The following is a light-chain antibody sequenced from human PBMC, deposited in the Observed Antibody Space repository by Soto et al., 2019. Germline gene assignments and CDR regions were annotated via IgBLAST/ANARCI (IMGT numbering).Light chain of an antibody. V-gene: IGKV1-5*03. CDR2: KAS. Sequence: DIQMTQSPSTLSASVGDRVTITCRASETNSTWLAWYQQKPGKAPNLLIYKASTLGSGVPSRFIGSGSGTEFSLTIRGLQADDFATYYCQQYKTYPGTFGPGTKVEIK. CDR3: QQYKTYPGT. CDR1: ETNSTW. J-gene: IGKJ1*01.